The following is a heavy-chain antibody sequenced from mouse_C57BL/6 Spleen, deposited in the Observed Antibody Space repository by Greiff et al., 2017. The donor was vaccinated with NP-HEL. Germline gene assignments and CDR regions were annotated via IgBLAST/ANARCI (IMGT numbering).Heavy chain of an antibody. CDR1: GYTFTDYE. Sequence: QVQLQQSGAELVRPGASVTLSCKASGYTFTDYEMHWVKQTPVHGLEWIGAIDPETGGTAYNQKFKGKAILTADKSSSTAYMELRSLTSEDSAVYYCTIPGTGTGFDYWGQGTTLTVSS. CDR3: TIPGTGTGFDY. CDR2: IDPETGGT. V-gene: IGHV1-15*01. J-gene: IGHJ2*01. D-gene: IGHD4-1*01.